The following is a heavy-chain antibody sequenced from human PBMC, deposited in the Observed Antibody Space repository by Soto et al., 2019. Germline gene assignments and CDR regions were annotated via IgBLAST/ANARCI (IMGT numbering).Heavy chain of an antibody. Sequence: QITLKESGPTLVKPTQTLTLTCTFSGFSLTTDRVGVGWIRQPPGEALEWLAVIYWDDSKTYRPSLESRLTITKDTSKNQLALTMTNMDSLDPSTYYCAHAYGGRSLYWGQGTLVTVSS. D-gene: IGHD1-26*01. J-gene: IGHJ4*02. V-gene: IGHV2-5*02. CDR1: GFSLTTDRVG. CDR2: IYWDDSK. CDR3: AHAYGGRSLY.